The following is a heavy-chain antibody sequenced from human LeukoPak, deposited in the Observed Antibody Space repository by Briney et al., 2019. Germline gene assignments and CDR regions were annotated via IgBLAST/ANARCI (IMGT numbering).Heavy chain of an antibody. CDR2: ISGSGGST. V-gene: IGHV3-23*01. Sequence: SCKASGGTFTSYAISWVRQAPGKGLEWVSAISGSGGSTYYADSVKGRFTISRDNSKNTLYLQMNSLRAEDTAVYYCAKASVTTMGMYYFDYWGQGTLVTVSS. CDR1: GGTFTSYA. CDR3: AKASVTTMGMYYFDY. J-gene: IGHJ4*02. D-gene: IGHD4-17*01.